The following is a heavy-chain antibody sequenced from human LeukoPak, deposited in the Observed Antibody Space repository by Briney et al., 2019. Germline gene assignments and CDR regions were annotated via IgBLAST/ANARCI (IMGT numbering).Heavy chain of an antibody. CDR3: ARYSSGCHDY. D-gene: IGHD6-19*01. V-gene: IGHV4-39*07. J-gene: IGHJ4*02. CDR2: IYYSGST. CDR1: GGSISSSSYY. Sequence: SETLSLTCTVSGGSISSSSYYWGWIRQPPGKGLEWIGSIYYSGSTYYNPSLKSRVTISVDTSKNQFSLKLSSVAAADTAVYYCARYSSGCHDYWGQGTLVTVSS.